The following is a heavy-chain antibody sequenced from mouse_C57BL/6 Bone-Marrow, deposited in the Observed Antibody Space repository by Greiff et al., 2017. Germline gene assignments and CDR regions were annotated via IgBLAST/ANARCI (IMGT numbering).Heavy chain of an antibody. CDR3: ARDLSNYYGSSSWYFDV. D-gene: IGHD1-1*01. V-gene: IGHV5-16*01. CDR1: GFTFSDYY. CDR2: INYDGSST. Sequence: EVKLMESEGGLVQPGSSMKLSCTASGFTFSDYYMAWVRQVPEKGLEWVANINYDGSSTYYLDSLKSRFIISRDNAKNILYLQMSSLKSEDTATYYCARDLSNYYGSSSWYFDVWGTGTTVTVSS. J-gene: IGHJ1*03.